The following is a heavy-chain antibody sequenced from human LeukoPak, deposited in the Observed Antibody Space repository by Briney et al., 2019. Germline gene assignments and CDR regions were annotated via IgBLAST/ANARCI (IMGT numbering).Heavy chain of an antibody. Sequence: GGSLRLSCAASGFTFSSYAMSWVRQAPGKGLEWVSAISGSGGSTYYADSVKGRFTISRDNSKNTLYLQMYSLRAEDTAVYYCAKEPEGGYKAGIDYWGQGTLVTVSS. D-gene: IGHD5-24*01. J-gene: IGHJ4*02. CDR3: AKEPEGGYKAGIDY. CDR2: ISGSGGST. V-gene: IGHV3-23*01. CDR1: GFTFSSYA.